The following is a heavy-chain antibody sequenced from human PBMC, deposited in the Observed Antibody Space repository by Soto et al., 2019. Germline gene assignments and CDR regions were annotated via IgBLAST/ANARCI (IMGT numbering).Heavy chain of an antibody. Sequence: ASVKVSCKASGYTFTGYYMHWLRQAPGQGLEWMGWINPNSGGTNYAQKFQGRVTMTRDTSISTAYMELSRLRSDDTAVYYCARSRYCSSTSCSYPWGFGVVINPDYWGQGTLVTVSS. V-gene: IGHV1-2*02. D-gene: IGHD2-2*01. CDR3: ARSRYCSSTSCSYPWGFGVVINPDY. J-gene: IGHJ4*02. CDR1: GYTFTGYY. CDR2: INPNSGGT.